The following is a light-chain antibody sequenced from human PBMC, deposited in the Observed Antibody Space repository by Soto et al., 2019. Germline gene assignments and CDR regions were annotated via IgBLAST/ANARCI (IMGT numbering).Light chain of an antibody. V-gene: IGKV3-11*01. J-gene: IGKJ4*01. CDR2: DAS. Sequence: EIVLTQSPATLSLSPGERATLSCRASQSVGSHLNWYVEKPGQAPRVLIFDASERATGIPARFSGSGSGTDFTLTISSLVPEDFVVYYCQQRSNWPPVTFGGGTKVDIK. CDR3: QQRSNWPPVT. CDR1: QSVGSH.